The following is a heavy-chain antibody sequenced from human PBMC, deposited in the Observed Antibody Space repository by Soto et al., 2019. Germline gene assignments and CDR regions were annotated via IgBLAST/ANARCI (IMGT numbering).Heavy chain of an antibody. CDR2: ISYDGSNK. D-gene: IGHD4-17*01. CDR3: AKADYGGNSVPGDY. V-gene: IGHV3-30*18. J-gene: IGHJ4*02. Sequence: GGSLRLSCAASGSTFSSYGMHWVRQAPGKGLEWVAVISYDGSNKYYADSVKGRFTISRDNSKNTLYLQMNSLRAEDTAVYYCAKADYGGNSVPGDYWGQGTLVTVSS. CDR1: GSTFSSYG.